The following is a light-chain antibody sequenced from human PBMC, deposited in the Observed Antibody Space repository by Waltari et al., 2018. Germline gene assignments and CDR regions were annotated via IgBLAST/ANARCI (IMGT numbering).Light chain of an antibody. V-gene: IGKV1-13*02. Sequence: AIQLTQSPSSLSASVGDRVTITCRASQGINSALAWYQQKPGKAPKLLIYDASSLESGVTSRFSGSGYGTDFTLTISSLQPEDFATYYCQQFKSFLITFGQGTRLEIK. CDR1: QGINSA. J-gene: IGKJ5*01. CDR3: QQFKSFLIT. CDR2: DAS.